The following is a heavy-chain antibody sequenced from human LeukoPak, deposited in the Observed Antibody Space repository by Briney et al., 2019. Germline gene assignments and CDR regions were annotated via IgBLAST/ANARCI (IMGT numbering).Heavy chain of an antibody. CDR3: ASWGPPYSGSYRGAFDY. V-gene: IGHV4-59*12. Sequence: LETLSLTCTVSGGSNYWSWIRQPPGKGLEWIGYIHYSGSPNYNPSLKSRVTISIDTSKNQFSLKLSSVTAADTAVYYCASWGPPYSGSYRGAFDYWGQGTLVTVSS. CDR2: IHYSGSP. CDR1: GGSNY. D-gene: IGHD1-26*01. J-gene: IGHJ4*02.